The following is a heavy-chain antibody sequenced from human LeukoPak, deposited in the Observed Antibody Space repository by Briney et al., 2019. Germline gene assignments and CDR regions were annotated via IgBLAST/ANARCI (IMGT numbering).Heavy chain of an antibody. CDR1: GVSISNNDYF. CDR3: ARRVPGRSGNWFDP. J-gene: IGHJ5*02. CDR2: MNYGGST. Sequence: SETLSLTCTVSGVSISNNDYFWGWIRQPPGKGLEWIGSMNYGGSTHDNPSLKSRFTISVDTSKNQVSLKLSSVTAADTAVYYCARRVPGRSGNWFDPWGQGTLVTVSS. D-gene: IGHD2-2*01. V-gene: IGHV4-39*01.